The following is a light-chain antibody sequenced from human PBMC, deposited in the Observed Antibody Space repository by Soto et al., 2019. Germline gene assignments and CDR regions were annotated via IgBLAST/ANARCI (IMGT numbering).Light chain of an antibody. V-gene: IGKV1-39*01. CDR1: QSISGY. CDR3: QQSYITPHT. J-gene: IGKJ1*01. CDR2: AAS. Sequence: DIPMTQSPSSLSASVGDRVTITCRASQSISGYLNWYQQKPGQAPKLLIFAASSLQTGVPSRFRGSGSGTSFTLTIDSLQPEDFATYYCQQSYITPHTFATGNRVEI.